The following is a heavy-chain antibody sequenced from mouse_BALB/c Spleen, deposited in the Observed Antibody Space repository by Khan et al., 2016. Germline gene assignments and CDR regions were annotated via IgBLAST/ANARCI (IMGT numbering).Heavy chain of an antibody. D-gene: IGHD1-1*02. CDR3: ARSGNYFDY. V-gene: IGHV9-4*02. CDR2: INTHSGVP. CDR1: GYTFTTAG. J-gene: IGHJ2*01. Sequence: QIQLVQSGPELKKPGETVRISCKASGYTFTTAGMQWVQKMPGKGLKWIGWINTHSGVPNYSEDFKGRFAFSLETSDSTAYLQISNLKNEDTATYFCARSGNYFDYWGQGTTLTVSS.